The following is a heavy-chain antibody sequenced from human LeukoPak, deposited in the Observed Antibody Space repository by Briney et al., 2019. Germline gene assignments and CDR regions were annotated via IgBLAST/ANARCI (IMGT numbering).Heavy chain of an antibody. CDR2: ISSSSSTI. J-gene: IGHJ4*02. D-gene: IGHD6-6*01. V-gene: IGHV3-48*01. Sequence: GGSLRLSCAASGFTFSSYSMNWVRQAPEKGLEWVSYISSSSSTIYYADSVKGRFTISRDNAENSLYLQMNSLRAEDTAVYYCARDLSLYSDSSFWGQGTLVTVSS. CDR1: GFTFSSYS. CDR3: ARDLSLYSDSSF.